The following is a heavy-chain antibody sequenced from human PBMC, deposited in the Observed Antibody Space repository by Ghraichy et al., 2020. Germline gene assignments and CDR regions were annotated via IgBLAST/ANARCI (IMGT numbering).Heavy chain of an antibody. V-gene: IGHV3-21*01. D-gene: IGHD2-15*01. CDR2: INVDSGYI. CDR3: ARANFCYGDPCYGAFDI. CDR1: GFTFSSYN. Sequence: GGSLRLSCAASGFTFSSYNMDWVRQAPGKGLEWLSSINVDSGYIYYADSVKGRFTISRDNAKNSLHLQMNSLRAEDTAVYYCARANFCYGDPCYGAFDIWGQGTMVTVSS. J-gene: IGHJ3*02.